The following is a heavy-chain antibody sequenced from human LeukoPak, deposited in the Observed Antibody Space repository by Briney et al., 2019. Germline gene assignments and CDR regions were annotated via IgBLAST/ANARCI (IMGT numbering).Heavy chain of an antibody. J-gene: IGHJ4*02. CDR1: GFTFSSYW. Sequence: GGSLRLSCAASGFTFSSYWMNWVRQAPGKGLERVSYISSGSSTIYYADSVKGRFTISRDNAKNSLYLQMNSLRAEDTAVYYCARAATGYNYGYYYWGQGTLVTVSS. D-gene: IGHD5-18*01. CDR3: ARAATGYNYGYYY. CDR2: ISSGSSTI. V-gene: IGHV3-48*04.